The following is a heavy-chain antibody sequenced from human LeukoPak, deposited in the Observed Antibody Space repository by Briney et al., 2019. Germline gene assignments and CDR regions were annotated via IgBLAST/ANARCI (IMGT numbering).Heavy chain of an antibody. CDR1: GGTFSSYA. CDR2: IIPIFGTV. J-gene: IGHJ4*02. V-gene: IGHV1-69*05. CDR3: ARDLCSSTSCYPYFDY. D-gene: IGHD2-2*01. Sequence: VASVKVSCKASGGTFSSYAISWVRQAPGQGLEWMGGIIPIFGTVNYAQKFQGRVTITTDESTSTAYMELSSLRSEDTAVCYCARDLCSSTSCYPYFDYWGQGTLVTVSS.